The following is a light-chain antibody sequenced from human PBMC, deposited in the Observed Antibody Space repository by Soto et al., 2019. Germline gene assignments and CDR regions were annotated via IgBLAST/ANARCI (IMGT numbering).Light chain of an antibody. V-gene: IGKV3-15*01. J-gene: IGKJ4*01. CDR1: QSVTTN. CDR3: QQRSNWQGAT. CDR2: GAS. Sequence: EIVMTQSPATLSASPGERATLSCSASQSVTTNLAWYQQKPGQAPRLLIHGASIRATGIPARFSGSGSGTEFALTISSLQSEDFAVYYCQQRSNWQGATFGGGTKVDIK.